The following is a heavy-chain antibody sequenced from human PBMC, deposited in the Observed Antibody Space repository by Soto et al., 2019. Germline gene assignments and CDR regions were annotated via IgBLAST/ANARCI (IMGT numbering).Heavy chain of an antibody. D-gene: IGHD1-7*01. Sequence: SETLSLTCAVYGESFSGYYWSWIRQPPGKGLEWVGEFTDTGNTNYNPSLKSRVTISVDTSKNQFSLKLSSVTAADTAVYYCARGGRGWTNYPYYYYYGMDVWGQGTTVTVS. CDR1: GESFSGYY. V-gene: IGHV4-34*01. J-gene: IGHJ6*02. CDR3: ARGGRGWTNYPYYYYYGMDV. CDR2: FTDTGNT.